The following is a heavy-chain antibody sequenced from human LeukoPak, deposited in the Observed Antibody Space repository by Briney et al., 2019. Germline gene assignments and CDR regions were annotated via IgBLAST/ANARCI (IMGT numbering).Heavy chain of an antibody. Sequence: GESLKISCKGSGYNFTSYWIGWGRHMPGEGLEWMGIIYPGDSDTRYSPSFQGQVTISADKSISTAYLQGSSLKASDTAMYYCMTRIGITVVWGPGAPVTVSS. CDR1: GYNFTSYW. V-gene: IGHV5-51*01. CDR2: IYPGDSDT. CDR3: MTRIGITVV. J-gene: IGHJ4*02. D-gene: IGHD6-19*01.